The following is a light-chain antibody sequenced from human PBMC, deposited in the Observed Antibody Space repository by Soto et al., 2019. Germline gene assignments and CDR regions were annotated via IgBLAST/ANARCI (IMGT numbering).Light chain of an antibody. J-gene: IGKJ1*01. Sequence: EIVLTQSPGTLSVSPGERATLSCRASQTISSDYLAWYQQKPGQAPSLLIYGTSSRATGIPGRFSCSGSGTDFILSISRLEPEDSSIYYCQQYVGWTFGQGTKVEIK. V-gene: IGKV3-20*01. CDR2: GTS. CDR1: QTISSDY. CDR3: QQYVGWT.